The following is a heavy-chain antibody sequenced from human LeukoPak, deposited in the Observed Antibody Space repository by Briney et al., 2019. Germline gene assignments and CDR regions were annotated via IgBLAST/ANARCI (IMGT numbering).Heavy chain of an antibody. J-gene: IGHJ4*02. CDR1: GFTVSSNY. D-gene: IGHD5-18*01. Sequence: GVSLRLSCPASGFTVSSNYMSGLRQAPGKGLEWVSLIYRGGSTYYADSVKGRFTISRDNSKNTLYLQMNSLRVEDTAVYYCARHRGYTYGAYDYWGQGTLVTVSS. CDR2: IYRGGST. V-gene: IGHV3-53*01. CDR3: ARHRGYTYGAYDY.